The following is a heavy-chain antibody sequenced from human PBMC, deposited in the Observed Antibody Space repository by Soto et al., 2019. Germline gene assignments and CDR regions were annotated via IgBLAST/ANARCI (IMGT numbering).Heavy chain of an antibody. V-gene: IGHV3-23*01. CDR3: AKGQFFFGP. D-gene: IGHD4-4*01. CDR2: ISGSGVNT. J-gene: IGHJ5*02. CDR1: GFTFSSYA. Sequence: PGGSLRLSCAASGFTFSSYAMSWVRQAPGKGLEWVSGISGSGVNTYYADSVKGRLTISRDNSKNTLYLQMNSLRADDTALYYCAKGQFFFGPWGQGSLVTVSS.